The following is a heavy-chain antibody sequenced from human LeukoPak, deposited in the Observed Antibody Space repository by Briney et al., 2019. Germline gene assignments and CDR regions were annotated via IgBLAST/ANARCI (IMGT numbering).Heavy chain of an antibody. CDR2: IKQDGSEK. CDR3: VRDRGTYRPIDY. Sequence: GRSLRLSCAASGFTFTTYWMSWVRQAPGKGLEWMANIKQDGSEKYYVDSVKGRFTISRDNAQNSLYLQMNSLRAEDTAIYYCVRDRGTYRPIDYWGQGTLVTVSS. V-gene: IGHV3-7*03. J-gene: IGHJ4*02. D-gene: IGHD1-26*01. CDR1: GFTFTTYW.